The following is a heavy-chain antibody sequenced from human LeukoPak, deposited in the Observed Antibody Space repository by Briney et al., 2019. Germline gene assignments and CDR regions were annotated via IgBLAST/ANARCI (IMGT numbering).Heavy chain of an antibody. Sequence: ASVKVSCKASGYTFTSYDIHWVRQATGQGLEWMGRMNPNNGNTGDAQKFQGRVTMTRDPSISTAYMELSSLRSEDTGVYFCARALAGMAELDVWGKGTTVTVSS. D-gene: IGHD6-13*01. CDR3: ARALAGMAELDV. CDR1: GYTFTSYD. V-gene: IGHV1-8*01. J-gene: IGHJ6*04. CDR2: MNPNNGNT.